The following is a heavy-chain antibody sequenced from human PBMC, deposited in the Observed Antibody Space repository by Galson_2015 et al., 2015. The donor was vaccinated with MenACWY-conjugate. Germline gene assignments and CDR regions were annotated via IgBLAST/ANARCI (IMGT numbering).Heavy chain of an antibody. Sequence: SLRLSCAVSGFSVTDNCLSWVRQAPGKGPEWIAMVDRVGATIYADSARGRFTASRDNFKNTVIRQMNSLRAEDTSVYRWSRGYDWCSYLRAWGQGAQVTVSS. CDR3: SRGYDWCSYLRA. V-gene: IGHV3-53*01. CDR2: VDRVGAT. CDR1: GFSVTDNC. D-gene: IGHD2-8*01. J-gene: IGHJ5*02.